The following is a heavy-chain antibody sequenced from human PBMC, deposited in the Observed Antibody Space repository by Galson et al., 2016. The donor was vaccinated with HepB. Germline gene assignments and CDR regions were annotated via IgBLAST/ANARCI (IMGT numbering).Heavy chain of an antibody. CDR2: IGTAGDT. D-gene: IGHD4-11*01. CDR1: GFTFSNYD. V-gene: IGHV3-13*01. J-gene: IGHJ6*02. Sequence: SLRLSCAASGFTFSNYDMHWVRQPTGKGLEWVSGIGTAGDTYYPGSVQGRFTISRENDKNSLYLQMNSLTAEDTAVYYCARASYSNSGFYYYGLDVWGHGTTVTVSS. CDR3: ARASYSNSGFYYYGLDV.